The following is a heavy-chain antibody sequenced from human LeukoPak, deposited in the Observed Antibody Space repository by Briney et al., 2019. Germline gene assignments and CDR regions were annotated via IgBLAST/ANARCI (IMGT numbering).Heavy chain of an antibody. J-gene: IGHJ6*02. V-gene: IGHV1-8*01. D-gene: IGHD2-8*02. CDR1: GYTFTSYD. CDR3: AQLVVTPYYYGMDV. Sequence: ASVKVSCKASGYTFTSYDINWVRQATGQGLEWMGWMNPNSGNTGYAQKFQGRVTITADKSTSTAYMELSSLRSEDTAVYYCAQLVVTPYYYGMDVWGQGTTVTVSS. CDR2: MNPNSGNT.